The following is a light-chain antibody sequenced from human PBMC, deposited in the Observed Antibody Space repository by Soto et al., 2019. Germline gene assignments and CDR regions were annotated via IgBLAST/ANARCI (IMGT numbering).Light chain of an antibody. CDR2: YAS. CDR3: HQYGSSGT. J-gene: IGKJ1*01. Sequence: EIVLTQSPATLSLSPGERATLSCRARQSGGTYLDWYQQKPGQRPRTLVYYASNRATGILARFSGSLSWTDFTLTIGRLELYYCAGFYGHQYGSSGTVGQGTKVDIK. V-gene: IGKV3-11*01. CDR1: QSGGTY.